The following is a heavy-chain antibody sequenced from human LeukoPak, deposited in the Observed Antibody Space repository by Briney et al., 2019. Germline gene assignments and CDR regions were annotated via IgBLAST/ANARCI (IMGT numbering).Heavy chain of an antibody. Sequence: QSGGSLRLSCGVSGFAFGSEAMSWVRQSPARGLEWVASISPGGGTIYYADSVKGRFTISRDNSKNTLYLQMNSLRDEDTAVYYCARDPGSSTHPKYFQHWGQGTLVTVSS. V-gene: IGHV3-23*01. CDR2: ISPGGGTI. CDR3: ARDPGSSTHPKYFQH. D-gene: IGHD6-13*01. CDR1: GFAFGSEA. J-gene: IGHJ1*01.